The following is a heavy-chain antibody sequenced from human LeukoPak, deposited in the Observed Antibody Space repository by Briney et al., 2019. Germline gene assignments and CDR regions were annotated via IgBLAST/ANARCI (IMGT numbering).Heavy chain of an antibody. J-gene: IGHJ4*02. D-gene: IGHD1-26*01. CDR3: AREEGATTLPFDY. Sequence: ASVKVSCRASGYTFTSYRITWVRQAPGQGLEWMGSISAYNGNSDYAQKFQGRVTMTTDTSTSTVYMDLRSLRSDDTAVYYCAREEGATTLPFDYWGQGTLVTVSS. CDR2: ISAYNGNS. V-gene: IGHV1-18*01. CDR1: GYTFTSYR.